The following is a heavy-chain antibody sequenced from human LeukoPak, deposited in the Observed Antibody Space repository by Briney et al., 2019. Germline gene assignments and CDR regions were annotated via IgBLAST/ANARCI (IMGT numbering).Heavy chain of an antibody. D-gene: IGHD6-19*01. Sequence: GGSLRLSCAASGFTFSSYSMNWVCQAPGKGLEWVSSISSSSSYIYYADSVKGRFTISRDNAKNSLYLQMNSLRAEDTAVYYCAREKDSSGWSFDPWGQGTLVTVSS. J-gene: IGHJ5*02. CDR1: GFTFSSYS. CDR2: ISSSSSYI. V-gene: IGHV3-21*01. CDR3: AREKDSSGWSFDP.